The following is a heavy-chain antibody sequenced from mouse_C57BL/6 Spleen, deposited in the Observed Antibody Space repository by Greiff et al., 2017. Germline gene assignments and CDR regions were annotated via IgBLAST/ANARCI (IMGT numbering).Heavy chain of an antibody. CDR2: ISRGSSTI. V-gene: IGHV5-17*01. J-gene: IGHJ2*01. CDR3: ARTYDYDAGDY. CDR1: GFTFSDYG. D-gene: IGHD2-4*01. Sequence: EVKLMESGGGLVKPGGSLKLSCAASGFTFSDYGMHWVRQAPEKGLEWVAYISRGSSTIYYADTVKGRFTISRDTAKNTLFLQMTSLRSEDTAMYYCARTYDYDAGDYWGQGTTLTVSS.